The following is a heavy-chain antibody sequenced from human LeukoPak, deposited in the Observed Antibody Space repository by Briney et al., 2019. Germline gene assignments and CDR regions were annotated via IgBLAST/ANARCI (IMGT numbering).Heavy chain of an antibody. CDR3: ARTYSSSWHLIDY. CDR2: IYYSGNT. D-gene: IGHD6-13*01. J-gene: IGHJ4*02. Sequence: SETLSLTCTVSGGSISSYYWGWIRQPPGKGLEWIGSIYYSGNTYYNPSLKSRITISVDTSKNQFSLNLSSVTAADTAVYFCARTYSSSWHLIDYWGQGTLVTVSS. CDR1: GGSISSYY. V-gene: IGHV4-39*01.